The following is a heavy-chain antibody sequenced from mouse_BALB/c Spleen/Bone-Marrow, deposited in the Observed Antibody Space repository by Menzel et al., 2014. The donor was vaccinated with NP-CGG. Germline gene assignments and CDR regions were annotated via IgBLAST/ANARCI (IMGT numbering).Heavy chain of an antibody. J-gene: IGHJ2*01. CDR2: INPYNDGT. CDR3: ARGGGHYFDY. V-gene: IGHV1-14*01. CDR1: GYTFTSYI. Sequence: VQLQQSGPELVKPGASVKMSCKASGYTFTSYILHWVKPKPGQGLEWIGYINPYNDGTKYNEKFKGKATLTSDKFSSATYMGLSSLTSEDSAVYYCARGGGHYFDYWGQGTTLTVSS.